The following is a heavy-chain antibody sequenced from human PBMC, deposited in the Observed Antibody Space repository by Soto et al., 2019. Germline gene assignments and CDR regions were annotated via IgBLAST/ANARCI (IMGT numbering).Heavy chain of an antibody. Sequence: EVQLVESGGGLVQPGGSLRLSCAVSGFTFSNYWMHWVRQAPGKGLVWVSRINSDGSSTSYAEFVKGRFTISRDNAKNTLYLPMNSLRAEETAVYYCARFRVDGDYVPWGKGTLVTVSS. D-gene: IGHD4-17*01. V-gene: IGHV3-74*01. CDR3: ARFRVDGDYVP. J-gene: IGHJ5*02. CDR2: INSDGSST. CDR1: GFTFSNYW.